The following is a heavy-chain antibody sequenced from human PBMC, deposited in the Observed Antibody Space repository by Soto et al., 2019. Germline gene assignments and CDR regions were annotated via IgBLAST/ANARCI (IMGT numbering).Heavy chain of an antibody. CDR1: GFTFSSYA. CDR3: AKDTLSGGSELRENNWFDP. CDR2: ISGSGGST. J-gene: IGHJ5*02. Sequence: EVQLLESGGGLVQPGGSLRLSCAASGFTFSSYAMSWVRQAPGKGLEWVSAISGSGGSTYYADSVKGRFTISRDNSKNTLYLQMNSLRAEDTAVYYCAKDTLSGGSELRENNWFDPWGQGTLVTVSS. D-gene: IGHD2-15*01. V-gene: IGHV3-23*01.